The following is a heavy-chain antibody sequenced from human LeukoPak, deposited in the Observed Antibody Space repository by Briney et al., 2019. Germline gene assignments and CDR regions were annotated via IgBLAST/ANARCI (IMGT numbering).Heavy chain of an antibody. J-gene: IGHJ6*03. Sequence: PGGSLRLSCAASGFTFSSYSMDWVRQAPGKGLEWVSYISSSSSTIYYADSVKGRFTISRDNSKNTLYLQMNSLRAEDTAVYYCARAKHRLLRFLEWSYYYMDVWGKGTTVTVSS. D-gene: IGHD3-3*01. CDR1: GFTFSSYS. CDR3: ARAKHRLLRFLEWSYYYMDV. V-gene: IGHV3-48*01. CDR2: ISSSSSTI.